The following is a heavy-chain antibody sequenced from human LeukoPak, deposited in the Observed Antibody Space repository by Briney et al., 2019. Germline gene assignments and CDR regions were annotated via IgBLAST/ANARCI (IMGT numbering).Heavy chain of an antibody. J-gene: IGHJ6*03. V-gene: IGHV4-59*01. D-gene: IGHD3-3*01. CDR2: IYTSGST. CDR3: ARDRSYYDFWSGYPPRYYYYYMDV. Sequence: SETLSLTCTVSGGSISSYYWSWIRQPPGKGLEWIGYIYTSGSTNYNPSLKSRVTISVDTSKNQFSLKLSSVTAADTAVYYCARDRSYYDFWSGYPPRYYYYYMDVWGKGTTVTVSS. CDR1: GGSISSYY.